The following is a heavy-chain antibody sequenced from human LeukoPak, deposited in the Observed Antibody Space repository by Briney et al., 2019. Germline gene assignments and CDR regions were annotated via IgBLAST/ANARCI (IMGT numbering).Heavy chain of an antibody. CDR3: ARAEGATGEDHNFDY. D-gene: IGHD2-8*02. Sequence: ASVKVSCKASGYTFTSYDINWVRQATGQGLEWMGWTNPNSGNTGYAQKFQGRVTITADKSTSTAYMELSSLRSEDTAVYYCARAEGATGEDHNFDYWGQGTLVTVSS. V-gene: IGHV1-8*01. CDR2: TNPNSGNT. CDR1: GYTFTSYD. J-gene: IGHJ4*02.